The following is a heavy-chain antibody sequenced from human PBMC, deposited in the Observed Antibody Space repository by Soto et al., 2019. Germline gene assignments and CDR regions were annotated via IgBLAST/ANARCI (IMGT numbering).Heavy chain of an antibody. Sequence: GGSLRLSCAASGFTFSSYWMHWVRQAPGKGLVWVSRINSDGSSTSYADSVKGRFTISRDNAKNTLYLQMNSLRAEDTAVYYCARPGYSSGWYYPYAFDIWGQGTMVTVSS. V-gene: IGHV3-74*01. CDR3: ARPGYSSGWYYPYAFDI. D-gene: IGHD6-19*01. CDR2: INSDGSST. J-gene: IGHJ3*02. CDR1: GFTFSSYW.